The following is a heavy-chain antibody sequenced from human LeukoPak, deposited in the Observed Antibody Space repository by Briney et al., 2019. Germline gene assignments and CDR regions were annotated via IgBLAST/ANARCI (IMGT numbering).Heavy chain of an antibody. CDR1: GGSICSYY. J-gene: IGHJ6*03. CDR2: IFPSGSA. CDR3: ARRNHYFYYMDV. V-gene: IGHV4-4*09. Sequence: SETLSLTCTVSGGSICSYYWSWIRQSPVKGLEWIGYIFPSGSAFYNPSLESRVTISLDTSENQFSLTLSSVTAADTAVYYCARRNHYFYYMDVWGKGTTVTVSS.